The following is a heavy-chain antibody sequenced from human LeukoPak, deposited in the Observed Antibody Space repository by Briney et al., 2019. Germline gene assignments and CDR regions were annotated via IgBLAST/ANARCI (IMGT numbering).Heavy chain of an antibody. D-gene: IGHD1-26*01. J-gene: IGHJ3*02. CDR2: IKQDGSEK. V-gene: IGHV3-7*05. Sequence: AGGSLRLSCAASGFTFSNHWMSWVRQPPGKGRECVANIKQDGSEKYYVDSVKGRFTISRDNATNSLYLQMNSLRAEDTTVYYCARVGWELRFDAFDIWGQGTMVIVSS. CDR3: ARVGWELRFDAFDI. CDR1: GFTFSNHW.